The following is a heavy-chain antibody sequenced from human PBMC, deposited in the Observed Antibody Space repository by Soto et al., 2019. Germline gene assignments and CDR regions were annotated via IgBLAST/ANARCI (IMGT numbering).Heavy chain of an antibody. CDR2: VSFDGRKE. V-gene: IGHV3-30*03. J-gene: IGHJ6*02. D-gene: IGHD2-15*01. CDR1: EFTFSSYA. CDR3: ARPIPRWSYHYGMDV. Sequence: SGGSLRLSCEASEFTFSSYAMHWVRQAPGRGLEWVALVSFDGRKEFYADSVKGRFIISRDNSRSMVYLQMDGLRPDDTAIYYCARPIPRWSYHYGMDVWGQGTTGTVSS.